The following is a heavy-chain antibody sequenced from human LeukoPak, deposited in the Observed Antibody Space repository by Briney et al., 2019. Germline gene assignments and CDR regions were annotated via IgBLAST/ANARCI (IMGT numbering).Heavy chain of an antibody. CDR3: ARDLGLAPAAIDY. J-gene: IGHJ4*02. Sequence: GGALRLSCAASGFTFDDYGMSWVRQAPGKGLEWGSGINWNGGSTDYADSVKGRFTISRDNAKNSLYLQMNSLRAEDTALYYCARDLGLAPAAIDYWGQGTLVTVSS. CDR1: GFTFDDYG. CDR2: INWNGGST. D-gene: IGHD2-2*01. V-gene: IGHV3-20*04.